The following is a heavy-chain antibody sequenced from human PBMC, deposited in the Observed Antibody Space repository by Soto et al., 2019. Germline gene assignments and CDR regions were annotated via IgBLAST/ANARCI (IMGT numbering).Heavy chain of an antibody. J-gene: IGHJ4*02. D-gene: IGHD3-10*01. V-gene: IGHV4-4*02. CDR3: ARGFQYWLPTFD. CDR2: VSLAGRN. Sequence: QVQLQESGPGLVRPSGTLSLTCSVSGASVVNGNWWSWVRQSPGKGLEWIGGVSLAGRNHYNPSLRGRVTISLAESKTQFSLILASVTVADAAIYYCARGFQYWLPTFDWGRGTLVTVS. CDR1: GASVVNGNW.